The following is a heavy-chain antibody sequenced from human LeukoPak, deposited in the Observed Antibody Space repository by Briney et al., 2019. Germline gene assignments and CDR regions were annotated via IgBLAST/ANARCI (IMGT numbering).Heavy chain of an antibody. CDR2: INMYTANP. J-gene: IGHJ4*02. CDR1: GYTFIRYA. CDR3: ARHVNDDDFDY. V-gene: IGHV7-4-1*02. D-gene: IGHD3-16*01. Sequence: GASVKVSCKASGYTFIRYAINWLRQVPGQGLEWMGWINMYTANPAYAQGFAERFVFSLDTSVSTAYLEISNLKAEDTAVYYCARHVNDDDFDYWGQGTLVTVSS.